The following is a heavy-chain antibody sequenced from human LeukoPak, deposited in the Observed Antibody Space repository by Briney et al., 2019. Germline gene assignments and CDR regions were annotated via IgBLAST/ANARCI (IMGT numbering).Heavy chain of an antibody. D-gene: IGHD1-26*01. V-gene: IGHV3-33*01. CDR1: GFTFSSYG. CDR2: IWYDGSNK. Sequence: PGGSLRLSCAASGFTFSSYGMRWVRQAPGKGLEWVAVIWYDGSNKYYADSVKGRFTISRDNSKNTLYLQMNSLRAEDTAVYYCARGRWELLYYYYGMDVWGQGTTVTVSS. J-gene: IGHJ6*02. CDR3: ARGRWELLYYYYGMDV.